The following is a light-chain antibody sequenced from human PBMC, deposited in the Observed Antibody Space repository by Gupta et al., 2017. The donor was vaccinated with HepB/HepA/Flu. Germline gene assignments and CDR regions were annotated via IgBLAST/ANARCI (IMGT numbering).Light chain of an antibody. V-gene: IGLV3-25*03. CDR2: KDT. Sequence: SSKLTQPPSLSVSPGQTARITCFGDALPKQYAYWYQQKPGQAPVQVIYKDTERPSGIPERFSGSTSGTTVTLTISKVQAEDEADYYCQSADSSGTYVLFGGGTKLTV. J-gene: IGLJ2*01. CDR3: QSADSSGTYVL. CDR1: ALPKQY.